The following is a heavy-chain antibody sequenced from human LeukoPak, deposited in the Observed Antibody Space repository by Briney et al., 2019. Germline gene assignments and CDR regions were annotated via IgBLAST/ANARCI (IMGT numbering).Heavy chain of an antibody. CDR1: GFTFSSYG. D-gene: IGHD5-12*01. CDR2: IWYDGSNK. V-gene: IGHV3-33*06. CDR3: AKDLAHSGYTDGFDY. Sequence: GGSLRLSCTASGFTFSSYGMHWVRQAPGKGLEWVAVIWYDGSNKYYADSVKGRFTISRDNSKNTLYLQMNSLRAEDTAVYYCAKDLAHSGYTDGFDYWGQGTLVTVSS. J-gene: IGHJ4*02.